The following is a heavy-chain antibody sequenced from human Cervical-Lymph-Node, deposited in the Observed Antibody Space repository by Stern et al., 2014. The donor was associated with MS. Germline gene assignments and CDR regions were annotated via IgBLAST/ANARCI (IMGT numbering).Heavy chain of an antibody. V-gene: IGHV3-11*01. CDR2: ISSISSTI. CDR1: GFTFSDFY. D-gene: IGHD4-11*01. J-gene: IGHJ6*02. Sequence: QVQLVESGGGLVKPGGSLRFSCAASGFTFSDFYMIWIRQAPGKGLEWISYISSISSTIHYADSVKGRFTISRDNAKNSLYLQMDSLRVEDTAVYYCASGDDSTNHYYYGMDIWGQGTTVTVSS. CDR3: ASGDDSTNHYYYGMDI.